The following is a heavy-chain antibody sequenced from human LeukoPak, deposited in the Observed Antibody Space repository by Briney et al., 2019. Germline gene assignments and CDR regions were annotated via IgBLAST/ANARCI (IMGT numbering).Heavy chain of an antibody. CDR2: IYYSGST. CDR3: ARGSFEGVVPASIDY. V-gene: IGHV4-39*07. J-gene: IGHJ4*02. D-gene: IGHD2-2*02. Sequence: PSETLSLTCTVSGGSISGSSYYWGWIRQPPGKGLEWIGSIYYSGSTYYNPSLKSRVTVSVDTSKNQFSLKLSSVTAADTAVYYCARGSFEGVVPASIDYWGQGTLVTVSS. CDR1: GGSISGSSYY.